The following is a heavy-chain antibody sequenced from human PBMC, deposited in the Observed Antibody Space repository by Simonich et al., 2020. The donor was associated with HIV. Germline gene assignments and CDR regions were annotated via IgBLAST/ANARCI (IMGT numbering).Heavy chain of an antibody. V-gene: IGHV4-34*01. CDR1: GGSFIGYY. Sequence: QVQLQQWGAGLLKPSETLSLTCAVYGGSFIGYYWSWIRQPPGKGLEWIGENNHSGSTNYNPSLKSRVTISVDTSKNQFSLKLSSVTAADTAVYYCARLTAGGLGEYFQHWGQGTLVTVSS. CDR3: ARLTAGGLGEYFQH. D-gene: IGHD6-13*01. J-gene: IGHJ1*01. CDR2: NNHSGST.